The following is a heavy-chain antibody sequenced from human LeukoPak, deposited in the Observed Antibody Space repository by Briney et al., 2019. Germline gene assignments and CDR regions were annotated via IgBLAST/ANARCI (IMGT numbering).Heavy chain of an antibody. CDR3: ARDRSTGFGELSR. CDR1: GYTFTDYY. D-gene: IGHD3-10*01. V-gene: IGHV1-2*02. CDR2: INPNSGGS. J-gene: IGHJ4*02. Sequence: ASVKVSCKASGYTFTDYYMHWVRQAPGQGLEWMGWINPNSGGSNYAQKFQDRVTMTRDTSINTVYMELRSLRSDDTAVYYCARDRSTGFGELSRWGQGTLVTVSS.